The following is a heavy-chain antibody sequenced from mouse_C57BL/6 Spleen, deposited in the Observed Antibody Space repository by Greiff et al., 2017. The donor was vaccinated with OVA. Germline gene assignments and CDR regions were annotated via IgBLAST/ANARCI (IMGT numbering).Heavy chain of an antibody. J-gene: IGHJ2*01. CDR1: GYTFTSYW. CDR2: INPSSGYT. V-gene: IGHV1-7*01. Sequence: VRLQQSGAELAKPGASVKLSCKASGYTFTSYWMHWVKQRPGQGLEWIGYINPSSGYTKYNQKFKDKATLTADKSSSTAYMQLSSLTYEDSAVYYCANYYGSSYDYFDYWGQGTTLTVSS. D-gene: IGHD1-1*01. CDR3: ANYYGSSYDYFDY.